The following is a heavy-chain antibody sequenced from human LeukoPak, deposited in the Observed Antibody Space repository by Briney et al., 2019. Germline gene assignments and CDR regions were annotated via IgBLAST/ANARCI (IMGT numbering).Heavy chain of an antibody. CDR3: ARDGQPFDS. CDR1: GFTFSSYA. J-gene: IGHJ4*02. CDR2: MSGSGGST. Sequence: GGTLRLSCAASGFTFSSYAMSWVREAPGKGREWVSAMSGSGGSTYYADSVKGRFTISRDNSKTTLYLQMNSLRAEDTAVYYCARDGQPFDSWGQGTLVTVSS. V-gene: IGHV3-23*01. D-gene: IGHD5-24*01.